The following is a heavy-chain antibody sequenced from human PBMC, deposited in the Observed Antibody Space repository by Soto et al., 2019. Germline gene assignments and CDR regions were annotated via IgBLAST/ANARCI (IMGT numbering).Heavy chain of an antibody. D-gene: IGHD2-15*01. CDR3: ARQLGYCSGALDY. V-gene: IGHV5-51*01. J-gene: IGHJ4*02. CDR1: GYSFTSYW. Sequence: PGETLKISCKGSGYSFTSYWIGWVRQVPGKGLEWMGIIYPGDSDTRYSPSFQGQVTISADKSISTAYLQWSSLKASDTAMYYCARQLGYCSGALDYWGQGTLVTVSS. CDR2: IYPGDSDT.